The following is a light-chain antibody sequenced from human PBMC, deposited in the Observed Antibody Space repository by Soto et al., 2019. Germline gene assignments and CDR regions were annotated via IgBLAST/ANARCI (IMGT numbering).Light chain of an antibody. CDR3: QQYKNRPQP. V-gene: IGKV3D-15*01. Sequence: EIVMTQSPVTLSVSPGERATLSCRASQSVSSNLAWYQQKPGQAPRLLIYGASTRATGIPARFSGSGSGTEFTLTISSLQSEDVAVDYRQQYKNRPQPVGQVTKA. CDR1: QSVSSN. J-gene: IGKJ1*01. CDR2: GAS.